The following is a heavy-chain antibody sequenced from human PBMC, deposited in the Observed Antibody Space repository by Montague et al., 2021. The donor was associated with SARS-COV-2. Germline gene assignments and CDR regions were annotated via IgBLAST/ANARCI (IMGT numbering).Heavy chain of an antibody. CDR2: VFYNKGT. CDR1: GVSVSGYY. D-gene: IGHD3-9*01. J-gene: IGHJ4*02. V-gene: IGHV4-59*08. CDR3: VRHTHYDGLNGPPDF. Sequence: SETLSLTCTVSGVSVSGYYWSWIRQPPGKGLEWVGDVFYNKGTNYNPSLKSRVAISVDTSKNQFSLKLTSVTAADTAVYYCVRHTHYDGLNGPPDFWDQGTMVTVSS.